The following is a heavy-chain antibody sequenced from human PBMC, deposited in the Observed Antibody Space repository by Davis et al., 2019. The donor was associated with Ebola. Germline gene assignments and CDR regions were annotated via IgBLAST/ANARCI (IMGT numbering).Heavy chain of an antibody. Sequence: GGSLRLSCAASGFVFSSYVMSWVRRAPGKGLEWVSSISSSSSYIYYADSVKGRFTISRDNAKNSLYLQMNSLRAEDTAAYYCARDLLWEQWPVQDAFDIWGQGTMVTVSS. CDR3: ARDLLWEQWPVQDAFDI. V-gene: IGHV3-21*01. J-gene: IGHJ3*02. CDR2: ISSSSSYI. D-gene: IGHD6-19*01. CDR1: GFVFSSYV.